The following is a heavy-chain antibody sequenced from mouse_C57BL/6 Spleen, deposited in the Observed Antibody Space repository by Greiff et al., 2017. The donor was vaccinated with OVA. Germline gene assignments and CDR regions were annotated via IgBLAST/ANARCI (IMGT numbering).Heavy chain of an antibody. D-gene: IGHD2-10*02. CDR2: IYPGDGDT. V-gene: IGHV1-82*01. CDR3: AYGNYGY. CDR1: GYAFSSSW. J-gene: IGHJ2*01. Sequence: VQGVESGPELVKPGASVKISCKASGYAFSSSWMNWVKQRPGKGLEWIGRIYPGDGDTNYNGKFKGKATLTADKSSSTAYMQLSSLTSEDSAVYFCAYGNYGYWGQGTTLTVSS.